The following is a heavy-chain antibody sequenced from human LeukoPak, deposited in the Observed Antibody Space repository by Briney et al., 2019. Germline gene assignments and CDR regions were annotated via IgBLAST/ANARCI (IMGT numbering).Heavy chain of an antibody. CDR3: ARDNDSSGSFDY. D-gene: IGHD3-22*01. Sequence: GGSLRLSCAASGFTFSSYAMSWVRQAPGKGLEWVSAISGSGGSTYYADSVKGRFTISRDNSKNTLYLQMNSLRAEDTAVYYCARDNDSSGSFDYWGQGTLVTVSS. J-gene: IGHJ4*02. CDR1: GFTFSSYA. CDR2: ISGSGGST. V-gene: IGHV3-23*01.